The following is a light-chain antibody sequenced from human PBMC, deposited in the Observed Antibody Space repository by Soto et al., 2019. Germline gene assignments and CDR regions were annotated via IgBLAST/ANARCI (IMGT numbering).Light chain of an antibody. CDR2: GSS. Sequence: EIVMTQSPATLSVSPGERATLSCRASQSVSSNLAWYQQKPGQAPRLLIYGSSTRATGIPARFSGSGSGTEFTLTISSLQCEDFAVYYCQQYNIWPPLTFGGGTKVEIK. V-gene: IGKV3-15*01. CDR1: QSVSSN. J-gene: IGKJ4*01. CDR3: QQYNIWPPLT.